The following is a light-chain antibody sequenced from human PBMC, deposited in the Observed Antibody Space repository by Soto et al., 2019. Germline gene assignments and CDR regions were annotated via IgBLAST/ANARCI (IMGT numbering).Light chain of an antibody. J-gene: IGKJ1*01. CDR1: QSVSSY. Sequence: EIVLTQSPATLSLSPGERATLSCRASQSVSSYLACYQQKPGQAPRLLIYDASNRATGIPARFSGSGSGTDFTLTISTLEPEEFAVYYCQQRSNWPPTFGQATTVEIQ. V-gene: IGKV3-11*01. CDR3: QQRSNWPPT. CDR2: DAS.